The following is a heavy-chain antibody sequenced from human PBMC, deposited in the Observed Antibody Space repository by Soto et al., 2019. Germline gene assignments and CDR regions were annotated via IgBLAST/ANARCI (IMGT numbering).Heavy chain of an antibody. J-gene: IGHJ4*02. Sequence: VASVKVSCKASGYTFTSYDINWVRQATGQGLEWMGWMNPNSGNTGYAQKFQGRVTMTRNTSISTAYMELSSLRSEDTAVYYCASLYYDILTGYYKALAYWGQGTLVTVSS. CDR2: MNPNSGNT. V-gene: IGHV1-8*01. D-gene: IGHD3-9*01. CDR1: GYTFTSYD. CDR3: ASLYYDILTGYYKALAY.